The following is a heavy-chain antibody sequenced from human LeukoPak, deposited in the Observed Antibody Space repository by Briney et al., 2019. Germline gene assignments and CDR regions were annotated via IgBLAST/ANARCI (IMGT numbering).Heavy chain of an antibody. CDR1: GYTFTDYY. CDR3: ARDRGIAAAGTSFTFDY. CDR2: INPNSGGT. J-gene: IGHJ4*02. Sequence: GASVKVSCKASGYTFTDYYMHWVRQAPGQGLEWMGRINPNSGGTNYAQKSQGRVTMTRGTSISTAYMELSRLTSDDTAVYYCARDRGIAAAGTSFTFDYWGQGTLVTVSS. D-gene: IGHD6-13*01. V-gene: IGHV1-2*06.